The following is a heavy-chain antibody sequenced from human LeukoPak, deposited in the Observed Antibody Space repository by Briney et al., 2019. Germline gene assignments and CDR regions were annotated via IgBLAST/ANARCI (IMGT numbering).Heavy chain of an antibody. D-gene: IGHD3-22*01. CDR3: AKARGLIGGAFDI. Sequence: GGSLRLSCAASEFSVGSNYMTWVRQAPGKGLEWVSLIYSGGSTYYADSVKGRFTISRDNSKNSLYLLMNSLTTEDTALYYCAKARGLIGGAFDIWGRGTMVTVSS. J-gene: IGHJ3*02. V-gene: IGHV3-53*05. CDR2: IYSGGST. CDR1: EFSVGSNY.